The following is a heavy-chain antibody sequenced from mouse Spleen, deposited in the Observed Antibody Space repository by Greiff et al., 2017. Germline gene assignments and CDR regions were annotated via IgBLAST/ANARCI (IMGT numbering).Heavy chain of an antibody. CDR1: GYAFSSYW. D-gene: IGHD2-1*01. V-gene: IGHV1-80*01. CDR3: ASEGGNYVGYYAMDY. Sequence: VQLQQSGAELVKPGASVKISCKASGYAFSSYWMNWVKQRPGKGLEWIGQIYPGDGDTNYNGKFKGKATLTADKSSSTAYMQLSSLTSEDSAVYFCASEGGNYVGYYAMDYWGQGTSVTVSS. J-gene: IGHJ4*01. CDR2: IYPGDGDT.